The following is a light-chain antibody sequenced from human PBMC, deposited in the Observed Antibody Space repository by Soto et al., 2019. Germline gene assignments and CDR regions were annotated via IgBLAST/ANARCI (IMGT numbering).Light chain of an antibody. V-gene: IGKV1D-16*01. J-gene: IGKJ1*01. CDR1: QDVGKW. CDR2: GAS. Sequence: DIQMTQSPPSVSASVGDRVTITCRASQDVGKWLAWYQQKPGKAPTLLIHGASSLQSGVPPRYSGSGYGTDFTLTISSLQPDDFATYYCQHYNSYSEAFGQGTKVDTK. CDR3: QHYNSYSEA.